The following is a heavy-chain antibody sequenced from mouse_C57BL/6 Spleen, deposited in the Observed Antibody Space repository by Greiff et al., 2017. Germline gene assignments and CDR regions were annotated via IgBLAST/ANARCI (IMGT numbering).Heavy chain of an antibody. CDR3: ASSQLRLQNAMDY. V-gene: IGHV14-2*01. D-gene: IGHD3-2*02. CDR2: IDPEDGET. J-gene: IGHJ4*01. CDR1: GFNIKDYY. Sequence: EVKLVESGAELVKPGASVKLSCTASGFNIKDYYMHWVKQRTEQGLEWIGRIDPEDGETKYAPKFQGKATITADTSSNTAYLQLSSLTSEDTAVYYCASSQLRLQNAMDYWGQGTSVTVSS.